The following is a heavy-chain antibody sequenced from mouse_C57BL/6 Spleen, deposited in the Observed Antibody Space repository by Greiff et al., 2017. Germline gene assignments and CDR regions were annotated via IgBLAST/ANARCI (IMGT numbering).Heavy chain of an antibody. CDR3: ARWGFAY. CDR2: INPRTGGT. CDR1: GYSFTDYY. Sequence: EVQLQQSEAELVKPGASVKISCKASGYSFTDYYMHWMKQSPEKSLEWIGEINPRTGGTTYNQKFKAKATLTADKSSSTAYMQLKSLTSEVSAVDYYARWGFAYWGQGTLVTVSA. J-gene: IGHJ3*01. V-gene: IGHV1-42*01. D-gene: IGHD2-3*01.